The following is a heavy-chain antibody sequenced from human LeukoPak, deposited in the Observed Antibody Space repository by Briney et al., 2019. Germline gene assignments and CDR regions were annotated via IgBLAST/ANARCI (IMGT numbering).Heavy chain of an antibody. V-gene: IGHV3-7*03. J-gene: IGHJ4*02. CDR1: GFTFTTNW. Sequence: GGSLRLSCAASGFTFTTNWMTWVCQAPGKWLEWVATINQDGSEKYYVDSVKGRFTISRDNAKNSLFLQMNSLRAEDTALYYCARVICSSTSCYAGNFDYWGQGTLVTVSS. CDR2: INQDGSEK. CDR3: ARVICSSTSCYAGNFDY. D-gene: IGHD2-2*01.